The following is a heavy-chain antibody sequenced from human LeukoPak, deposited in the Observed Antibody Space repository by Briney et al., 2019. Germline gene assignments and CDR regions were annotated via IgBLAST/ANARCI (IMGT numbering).Heavy chain of an antibody. CDR3: AKGEGYYDSSGYEYFQH. Sequence: GRSLRLSCAASGFTFSSYGMHWVRQAPGKGLEWVAVISYDGSNKYYADSVKGRFTISGDNSKNTLYLQMNSLRAEDTAVYYCAKGEGYYDSSGYEYFQHWGQGTLVTVSS. CDR1: GFTFSSYG. CDR2: ISYDGSNK. J-gene: IGHJ1*01. V-gene: IGHV3-30*18. D-gene: IGHD3-22*01.